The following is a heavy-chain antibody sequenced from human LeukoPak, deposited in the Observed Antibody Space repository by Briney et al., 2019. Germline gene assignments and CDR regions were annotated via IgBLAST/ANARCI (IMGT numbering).Heavy chain of an antibody. CDR3: ARTLYIAAVPGGFDY. Sequence: ASVNVSCKASGYTFTGYYMHWVRQAPGQGLEWMGWINPNSGGTNYAQKFQGRVTMTRDTSISTVYMELSRLRSDDTALYYCARTLYIAAVPGGFDYWGQGTLVTVSS. CDR2: INPNSGGT. CDR1: GYTFTGYY. D-gene: IGHD6-13*01. J-gene: IGHJ4*02. V-gene: IGHV1-2*02.